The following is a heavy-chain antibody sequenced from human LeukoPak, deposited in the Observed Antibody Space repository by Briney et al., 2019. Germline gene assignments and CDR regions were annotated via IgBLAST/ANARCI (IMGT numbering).Heavy chain of an antibody. CDR2: IIPIFGTANTA. V-gene: IGHV1-69*01. D-gene: IGHD2-2*01. Sequence: GASVKVSCKASGGTFNSYAISWVRQAPGQRLEWIGGIIPIFGTANTANYAQKFQGRVTINADGPTRTAYMELSSLRSEDTAVYYCARESGGVPASMANAFDIWGQGTMVTVSS. CDR1: GGTFNSYA. CDR3: ARESGGVPASMANAFDI. J-gene: IGHJ3*02.